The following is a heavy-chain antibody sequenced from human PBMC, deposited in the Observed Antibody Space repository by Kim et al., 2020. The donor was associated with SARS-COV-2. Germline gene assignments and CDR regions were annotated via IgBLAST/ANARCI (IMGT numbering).Heavy chain of an antibody. V-gene: IGHV4-4*07. D-gene: IGHD1-26*01. J-gene: IGHJ6*02. Sequence: PSRRRRVTMSVDTSKNQFSLGLGSVTAAATAVYYCARGGDGRDALDVWGQGTTVTVSS. CDR3: ARGGDGRDALDV.